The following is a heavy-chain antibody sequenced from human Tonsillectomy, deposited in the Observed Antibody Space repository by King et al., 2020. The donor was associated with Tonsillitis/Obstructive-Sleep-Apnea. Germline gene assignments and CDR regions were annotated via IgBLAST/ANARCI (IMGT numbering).Heavy chain of an antibody. D-gene: IGHD3-10*01. J-gene: IGHJ5*02. CDR2: IYWDDDK. V-gene: IGHV2-5*02. Sequence: TLKESGPTLVKPTQTLTLTCTFSGFSLSTSGVGVGWIRQPPGKALEWLALIYWDDDKRYSPSLKSRLTITKDTSKNQVVLTMTNMDPVDTATYYCAHRFGEFLRNWFDPWGQGTLVTVSS. CDR1: GFSLSTSGVG. CDR3: AHRFGEFLRNWFDP.